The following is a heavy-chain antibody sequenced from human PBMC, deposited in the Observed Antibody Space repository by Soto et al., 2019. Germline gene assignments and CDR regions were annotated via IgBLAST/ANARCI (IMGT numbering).Heavy chain of an antibody. D-gene: IGHD4-4*01. J-gene: IGHJ6*03. CDR1: GFTFSNAW. Sequence: GGSLRLSCAASGFTFSNAWMSWVRQAPGKGLEWVGRIKSKTDGGTTDYAAPVKGRFTISRDDSKNTLYLQMNSLKTEDTAVYYCTTATTPGYSNYVRVYYMDVWGKGTTVTVSS. CDR3: TTATTPGYSNYVRVYYMDV. CDR2: IKSKTDGGTT. V-gene: IGHV3-15*01.